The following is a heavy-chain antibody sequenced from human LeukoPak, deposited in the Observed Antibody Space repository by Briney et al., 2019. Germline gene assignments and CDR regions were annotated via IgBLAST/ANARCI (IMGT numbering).Heavy chain of an antibody. J-gene: IGHJ6*03. V-gene: IGHV1-18*04. Sequence: ASVKVSCKASGYTFTSYFMHWVRQAPGQGLEWMGWISAYNGNTNYAQKLQGRVTMTTDTSTSTAYMELRSLRSDDTAVYYCARDKWIQLWLADYYMDVWGKGTTVTVSS. D-gene: IGHD5-18*01. CDR3: ARDKWIQLWLADYYMDV. CDR2: ISAYNGNT. CDR1: GYTFTSYF.